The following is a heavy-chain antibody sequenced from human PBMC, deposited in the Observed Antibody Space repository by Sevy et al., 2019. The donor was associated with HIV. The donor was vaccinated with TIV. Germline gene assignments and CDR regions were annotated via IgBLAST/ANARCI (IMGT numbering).Heavy chain of an antibody. CDR2: IAYDGSNK. J-gene: IGHJ3*02. CDR3: ARPRFLEWLSSAAFDI. CDR1: GFVFSSYA. D-gene: IGHD3-3*01. V-gene: IGHV3-30*04. Sequence: GGSLRLSCTASGFVFSSYAMHWVRQAPGKGLEWVAFIAYDGSNKNYADSVKGRFTLSRDNSKNTLYLQMNSLGAEDTAGYYCARPRFLEWLSSAAFDIWGQRTMVTVS.